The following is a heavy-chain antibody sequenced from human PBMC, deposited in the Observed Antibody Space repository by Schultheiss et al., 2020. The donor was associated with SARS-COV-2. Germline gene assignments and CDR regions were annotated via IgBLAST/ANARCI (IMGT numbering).Heavy chain of an antibody. CDR3: ARGSQDIVVVVAAPRYNWFDP. Sequence: SQTLSLTCTVSGGSISSGGYYWSWIRQHPGKGLEWIGYIYYSGSTYYNPSLKSRVTISVDTSKNQFSLKLSSVTAADTAVYYCARGSQDIVVVVAAPRYNWFDPWGQGTLVTVSS. CDR2: IYYSGST. CDR1: GGSISSGGYY. D-gene: IGHD2-15*01. V-gene: IGHV4-31*03. J-gene: IGHJ5*02.